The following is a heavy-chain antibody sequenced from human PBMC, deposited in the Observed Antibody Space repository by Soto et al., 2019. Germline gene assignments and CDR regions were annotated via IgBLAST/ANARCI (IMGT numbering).Heavy chain of an antibody. D-gene: IGHD2-2*01. CDR2: IIPIFGTA. Sequence: QVQLVQSGAEVKKPGSSVKVSCKASGGTFSSYAISWVRQAPGQGLEWMGGIIPIFGTANYAQKFQGGVTITADESTSTAYMELSSLRSEDTAVYYCASIVVVPAANHYGMDVWGQGTTVTVSS. J-gene: IGHJ6*02. V-gene: IGHV1-69*01. CDR3: ASIVVVPAANHYGMDV. CDR1: GGTFSSYA.